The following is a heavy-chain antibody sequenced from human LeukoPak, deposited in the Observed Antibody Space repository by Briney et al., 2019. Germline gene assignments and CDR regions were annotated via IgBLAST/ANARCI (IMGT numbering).Heavy chain of an antibody. CDR3: AKDFQHDGGQE. V-gene: IGHV3-23*01. J-gene: IGHJ4*02. D-gene: IGHD4-17*01. CDR2: INENGANT. Sequence: GGSLRLSCAASGFMLGSYGMTWVRQAPGRGPEWVSTINENGANTHYADSVEGRSTISRDNSKNTFYLQMNSLRAEDTAVYYCAKDFQHDGGQEWGQGTLVSVSS. CDR1: GFMLGSYG.